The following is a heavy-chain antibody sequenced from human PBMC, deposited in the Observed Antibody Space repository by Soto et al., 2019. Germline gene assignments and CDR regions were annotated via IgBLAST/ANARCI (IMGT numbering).Heavy chain of an antibody. CDR1: GFTFSSYG. CDR3: AREWNYYYYYGMDV. CDR2: IWYDGSNK. Sequence: GGSLRLSCAASGFTFSSYGMHWVRQAPGKGLEWVAVIWYDGSNKYYADSVKGRFTISRDNSKNTLYLQMNSLRAEDTAVYYCAREWNYYYYYGMDVWGQGTTVTV. J-gene: IGHJ6*02. V-gene: IGHV3-33*01.